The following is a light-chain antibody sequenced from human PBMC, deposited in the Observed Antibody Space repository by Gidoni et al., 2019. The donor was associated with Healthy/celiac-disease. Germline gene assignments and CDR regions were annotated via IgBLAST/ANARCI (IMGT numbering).Light chain of an antibody. CDR2: GNS. J-gene: IGLJ2*01. CDR3: QSYDSSLSGSNVV. V-gene: IGLV1-40*01. CDR1: SSNIGAGYD. Sequence: QSVLTQPPSVSGAPGQRVTISCTWSSSNIGAGYDVHWYQRLPGTAPKHLIYGNSNRPSGVPDRFSGSKSGTSASLAITGLQAEDEADYDCQSYDSSLSGSNVVFGGGTKLTVL.